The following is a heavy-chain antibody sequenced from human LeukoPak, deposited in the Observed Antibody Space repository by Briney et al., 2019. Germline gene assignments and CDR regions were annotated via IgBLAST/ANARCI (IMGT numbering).Heavy chain of an antibody. J-gene: IGHJ5*02. CDR1: GYSISSGYY. CDR2: IYTSGST. CDR3: ARVRRYCSGGSCYSGWFDP. D-gene: IGHD2-15*01. V-gene: IGHV4-61*02. Sequence: SETLSLTCAVSGYSISSGYYWGWIRQPAGKGLEWIGRIYTSGSTNYNPSLKSRVTISVDTSKNQFSLKLSSVTAADTAVYYCARVRRYCSGGSCYSGWFDPWGQGTLVTVSS.